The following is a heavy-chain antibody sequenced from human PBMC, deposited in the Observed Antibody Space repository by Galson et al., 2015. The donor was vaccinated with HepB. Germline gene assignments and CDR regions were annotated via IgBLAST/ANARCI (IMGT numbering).Heavy chain of an antibody. J-gene: IGHJ4*02. CDR3: ARGSKWLEPASSMDY. D-gene: IGHD1-14*01. V-gene: IGHV1-2*06. CDR2: INPNSGGT. Sequence: SVKVSCKASGYTFTGYYMHWVRQAPGQGLEWMGRINPNSGGTNYAQKFQGRVTMTRDTSISTAYMELSRLRSDDTAVYYCARGSKWLEPASSMDYWGQGTLVTVSS. CDR1: GYTFTGYY.